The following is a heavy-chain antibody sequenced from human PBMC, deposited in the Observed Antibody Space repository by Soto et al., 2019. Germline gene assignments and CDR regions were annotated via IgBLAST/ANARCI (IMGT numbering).Heavy chain of an antibody. V-gene: IGHV3-53*01. J-gene: IGHJ3*01. CDR3: ATWHEREHAYDV. CDR2: LYDIDGS. D-gene: IGHD1-1*01. CDR1: GFTISGKKY. Sequence: DVQLVESGGGLIQPGESLRLSCAAFGFTISGKKYVAWVRQAPGKGLEWVSALYDIDGSFYADSVKGRFTTSSDSSKTTVYLQMNDLRPDDTAVYYCATWHEREHAYDVWSLGTTVTVSS.